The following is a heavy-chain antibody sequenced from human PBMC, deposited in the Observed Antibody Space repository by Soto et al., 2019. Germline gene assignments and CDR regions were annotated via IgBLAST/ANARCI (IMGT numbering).Heavy chain of an antibody. CDR3: ARDWYSGYDYGTATRRRFDP. CDR1: GYTFTSYG. CDR2: ISAYNGNT. Sequence: ASVKVSCKASGYTFTSYGISWVRQAPGQGLELMGWISAYNGNTNYAQKLQGRVTMTTDTSTSTAYMELRSLRSDDTAVYYCARDWYSGYDYGTATRRRFDPWGQGTLVTVSS. D-gene: IGHD5-12*01. J-gene: IGHJ5*02. V-gene: IGHV1-18*04.